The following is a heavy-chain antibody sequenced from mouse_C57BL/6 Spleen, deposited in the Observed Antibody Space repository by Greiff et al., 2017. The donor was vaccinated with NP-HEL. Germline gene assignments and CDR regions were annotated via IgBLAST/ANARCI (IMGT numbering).Heavy chain of an antibody. CDR1: GYTFTDYN. Sequence: VQLQQSGPELVKPGASVKIPCKASGYTFTDYNMDWVKQSHGKSLEWIGDINPNNGGTIYDQKFKGKATLTVDKSSSTAYMELRSLTSEDTAVYYCARATERGYFDVWGTGTTVTVSS. CDR3: ARATERGYFDV. J-gene: IGHJ1*03. V-gene: IGHV1-18*01. CDR2: INPNNGGT.